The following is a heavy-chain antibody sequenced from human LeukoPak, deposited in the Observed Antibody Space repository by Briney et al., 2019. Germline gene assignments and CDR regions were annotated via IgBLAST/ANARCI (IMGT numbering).Heavy chain of an antibody. CDR1: VGTFSRYT. D-gene: IGHD3-3*01. Sequence: ASVKVSCKGCVGTFSRYTISWVRQAPGQGLEGMGGIIPIFGTANYAQKFQGRGTITADESTSPAYLELSSLSSEDTAVSYCALDYDFWSGSTVRYYYYMDVWGKGTTVTVSS. CDR2: IIPIFGTA. J-gene: IGHJ6*03. CDR3: ALDYDFWSGSTVRYYYYMDV. V-gene: IGHV1-69*01.